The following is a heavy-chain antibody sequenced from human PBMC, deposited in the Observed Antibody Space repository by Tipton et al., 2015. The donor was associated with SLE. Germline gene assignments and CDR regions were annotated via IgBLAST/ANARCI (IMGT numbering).Heavy chain of an antibody. D-gene: IGHD2-8*01. J-gene: IGHJ5*02. CDR3: ARGGRGDGTNPFDP. Sequence: TLSLTCTVSGGSISSYYWSWIRQPPGKGLEWIGYIYYSGSTNYNPSLKSRVTISVDTSKNQFSLKLSSVNAADTAVYYCARGGRGDGTNPFDPWGQGTLVTVSS. CDR1: GGSISSYY. V-gene: IGHV4-59*08. CDR2: IYYSGST.